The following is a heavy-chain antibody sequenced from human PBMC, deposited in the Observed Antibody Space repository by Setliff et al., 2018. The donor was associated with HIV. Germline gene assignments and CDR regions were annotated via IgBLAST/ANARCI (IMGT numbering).Heavy chain of an antibody. V-gene: IGHV3-7*05. Sequence: GGSLRLSCTASGFTFNNYWMNWVRQAPGKGLEWVANIKEDGSEQYYMDSVKGRFTISRDNAKNSLYLQMSSLRAEDTAVYYCARDVAVASFFNYWGQGTLVTV. J-gene: IGHJ4*02. CDR3: ARDVAVASFFNY. CDR1: GFTFNNYW. CDR2: IKEDGSEQ. D-gene: IGHD6-19*01.